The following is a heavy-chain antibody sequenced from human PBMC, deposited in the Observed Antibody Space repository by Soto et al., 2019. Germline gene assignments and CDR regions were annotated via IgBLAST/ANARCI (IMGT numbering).Heavy chain of an antibody. CDR1: GGSISSGDYY. J-gene: IGHJ6*02. V-gene: IGHV4-61*08. D-gene: IGHD3-9*01. CDR3: ARDLYLRTGPWGMDV. CDR2: VYYSGTP. Sequence: QVQLQESGPGLVKPSQTLSLTCTVSGGSISSGDYYWSWIRQPPGKGLEWIGSVYYSGTPNYNPSLKSRVTISMDTSYNRLSLKLRSVTAADTAVYYCARDLYLRTGPWGMDVWGQGTTVTVSS.